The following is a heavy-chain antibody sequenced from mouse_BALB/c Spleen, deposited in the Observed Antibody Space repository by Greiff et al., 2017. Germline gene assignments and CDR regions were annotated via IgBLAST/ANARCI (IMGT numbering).Heavy chain of an antibody. J-gene: IGHJ4*01. CDR2: ISSGGSYT. CDR3: ARDYDYDGGY. CDR1: GFTFSSYA. V-gene: IGHV5-9-4*01. D-gene: IGHD2-4*01. Sequence: EVMLVESGGGLVKPGGSLKLSCAASGFTFSSYAMSWVRQSPEKRLEWVAEISSGGSYTYYPDTVTGRFTISRDNAKNTLYLEMSSLRSEDTAMYYCARDYDYDGGYWGQGTSVTVSS.